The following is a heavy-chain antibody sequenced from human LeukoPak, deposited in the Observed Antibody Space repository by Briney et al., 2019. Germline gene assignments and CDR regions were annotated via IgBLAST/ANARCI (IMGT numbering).Heavy chain of an antibody. Sequence: GGSLRLSCAASGDTFDGYGMSGVRQVPGKGLERGSGINWDGTNTHYADSVRGRFTLSGDNAENSLYLQMNSLRDEDTALYYCVKDLRSHWYSFDYWGRGTLVPVSS. CDR2: INWDGTNT. CDR1: GDTFDGYG. D-gene: IGHD1-1*01. J-gene: IGHJ4*02. V-gene: IGHV3-20*04. CDR3: VKDLRSHWYSFDY.